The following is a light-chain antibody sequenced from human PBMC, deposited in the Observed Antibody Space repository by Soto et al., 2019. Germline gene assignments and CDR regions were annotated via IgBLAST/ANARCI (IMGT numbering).Light chain of an antibody. CDR3: AAWDDSLSGQV. V-gene: IGLV1-47*01. Sequence: QSVLTQPPSASGIPGQRVTISCSGSSSNIGSNYVYWYQQLPGTAPKLLIYRNNQRPSGVPDRFSGSKSGTSASLAISGLRSEDEADYYCAAWDDSLSGQVFGTG. CDR2: RNN. CDR1: SSNIGSNY. J-gene: IGLJ1*01.